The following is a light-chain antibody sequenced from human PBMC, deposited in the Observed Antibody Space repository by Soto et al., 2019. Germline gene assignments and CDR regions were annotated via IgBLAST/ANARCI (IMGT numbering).Light chain of an antibody. CDR2: GAS. CDR1: LNVATN. Sequence: TVMTQSPATLSMSPGDRAALSCRASLNVATNMAWYQQKPGQAPRLLIYGASIRATGVPARFTGSGSGTEFTLANNNLQSEDFAVYYCHQYNTGLRTFGRGTRVEV. V-gene: IGKV3-15*01. CDR3: HQYNTGLRT. J-gene: IGKJ1*01.